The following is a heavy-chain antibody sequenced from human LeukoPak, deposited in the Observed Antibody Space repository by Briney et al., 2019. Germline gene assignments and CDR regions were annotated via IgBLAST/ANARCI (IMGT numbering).Heavy chain of an antibody. Sequence: GASVKVSCKASGYTFTGYYMHWVRQAPGQGLEWMGWINPNSGGTNYAQKFQGRVTMTRDTSISTAYMELSRLRSDDTAVYYCARSPIRGVTILDYWGQGTLVTVSS. CDR1: GYTFTGYY. CDR3: ARSPIRGVTILDY. CDR2: INPNSGGT. J-gene: IGHJ4*02. V-gene: IGHV1-2*02. D-gene: IGHD4-17*01.